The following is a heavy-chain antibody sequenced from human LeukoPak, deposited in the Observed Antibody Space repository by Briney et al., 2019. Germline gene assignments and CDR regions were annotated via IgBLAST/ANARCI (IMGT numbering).Heavy chain of an antibody. D-gene: IGHD6-19*01. CDR1: GYTFTGYY. J-gene: IGHJ4*02. CDR2: INPSSGGT. V-gene: IGHV1-2*02. Sequence: ASVRVSCKASGYTFTGYYMHWVRQAPGQGLEWMGWINPSSGGTHYARNFQGRVTMTRDTSITTAYMEVSSLTSDDTAMYFCVTTKQWQLDRFEYWGQGTLVTVSS. CDR3: VTTKQWQLDRFEY.